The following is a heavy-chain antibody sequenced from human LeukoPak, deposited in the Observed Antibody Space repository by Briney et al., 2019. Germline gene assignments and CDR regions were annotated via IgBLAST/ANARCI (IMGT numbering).Heavy chain of an antibody. CDR3: ARSRFGELFGDY. CDR2: MNPNSGNT. V-gene: IGHV1-8*01. Sequence: ASVEVSCKASGYTFTSYDINWVRQATGQGLEWMGWMNPNSGNTGYAQKFQGRVTMTRNTSISTAYMELSSLRSEDTAVYYCARSRFGELFGDYWGQGTLVTVSS. D-gene: IGHD3-10*01. J-gene: IGHJ4*02. CDR1: GYTFTSYD.